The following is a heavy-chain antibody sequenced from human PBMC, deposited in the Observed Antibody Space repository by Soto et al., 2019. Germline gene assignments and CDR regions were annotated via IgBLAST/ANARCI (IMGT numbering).Heavy chain of an antibody. D-gene: IGHD6-19*01. J-gene: IGHJ6*02. Sequence: EVQLVESGGDLVKPGGSLRLSCAASGFTFSSYSMNWVRQAPGKGLEWVSSISSSSSYIYYADSVKGRFTISRDNAKNSLYLQMNSLRAEDTAVYYCARYRQWLPLGYYYYGMDVWGQGTTVTVSS. CDR3: ARYRQWLPLGYYYYGMDV. V-gene: IGHV3-21*01. CDR1: GFTFSSYS. CDR2: ISSSSSYI.